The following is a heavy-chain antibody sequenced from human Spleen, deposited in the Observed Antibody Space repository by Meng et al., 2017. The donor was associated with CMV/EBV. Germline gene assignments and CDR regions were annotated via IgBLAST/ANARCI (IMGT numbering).Heavy chain of an antibody. CDR3: ARVWLGYCSSTSCSGWFDP. CDR2: IYQSGST. V-gene: IGHV4-4*02. CDR1: ISSSTW. Sequence: ISSSTWWSWVRQPPGKGLEWIGEIYQSGSTNYNPSLKSRVTISLDKSKNQFSLKLSSVTAADTAVYYCARVWLGYCSSTSCSGWFDPWGQGTLVTVSS. D-gene: IGHD2-2*01. J-gene: IGHJ5*02.